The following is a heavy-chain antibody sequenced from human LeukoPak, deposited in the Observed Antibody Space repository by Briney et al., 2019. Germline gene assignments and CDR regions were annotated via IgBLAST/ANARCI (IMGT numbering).Heavy chain of an antibody. D-gene: IGHD5-12*01. V-gene: IGHV4-59*11. CDR2: IYYSGST. J-gene: IGHJ4*02. CDR3: ARMGCGATILLDY. Sequence: SETLSLTCTVSGGSISSHYWSWIRQPPGKGLEWIGYIYYSGSTNYNPSLKSRVTISVDTSKNQFSLKLSSVTAADTAVYYCARMGCGATILLDYWGQGTLVTVSA. CDR1: GGSISSHY.